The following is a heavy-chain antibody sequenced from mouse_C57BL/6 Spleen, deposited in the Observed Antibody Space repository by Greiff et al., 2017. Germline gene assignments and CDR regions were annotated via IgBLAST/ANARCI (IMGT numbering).Heavy chain of an antibody. V-gene: IGHV2-4*01. CDR1: GFSLTSYG. D-gene: IGHD4-1*01. CDR3: AKINWPYAMDY. Sequence: VKLVESGPGLVQPSQSLSITCTVSGFSLTSYGVHWVRQPPGKGLEWLGVIWSGGSTDYNAAFISRLSISKDNSKSQVFFKMNSLQADDTAIYYCAKINWPYAMDYWGQGTSVTVSS. CDR2: IWSGGST. J-gene: IGHJ4*01.